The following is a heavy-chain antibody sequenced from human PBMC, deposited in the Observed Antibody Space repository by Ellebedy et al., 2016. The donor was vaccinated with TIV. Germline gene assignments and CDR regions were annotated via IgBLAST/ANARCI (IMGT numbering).Heavy chain of an antibody. J-gene: IGHJ1*01. CDR2: IGTDNGNT. CDR1: GYIFTTYG. CDR3: ARDRDVKSSSDFQH. Sequence: ASVKVSCKASGYIFTTYGITWVRLAPGRGLEWMGWIGTDNGNTNYAHKFRGRVTMTTDTSTATAYLELRTLTPDDTAVYYCARDRDVKSSSDFQHWGQGTLVSVSS. D-gene: IGHD5-24*01. V-gene: IGHV1-18*04.